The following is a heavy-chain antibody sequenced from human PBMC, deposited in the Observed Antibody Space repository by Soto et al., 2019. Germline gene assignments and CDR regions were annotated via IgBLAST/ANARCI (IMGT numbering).Heavy chain of an antibody. CDR3: ARQGQMEPFDY. J-gene: IGHJ4*02. Sequence: ASENLSLTCTVSGGSISSSSYFWGWIRQPPGKGLEWIGSIYYSGSTYYNPSLKSRVTISVDTSKNQFSLKLSSVTAADTAVYYCARQGQMEPFDYWGQGTLVTVSS. D-gene: IGHD1-1*01. CDR1: GGSISSSSYF. CDR2: IYYSGST. V-gene: IGHV4-39*01.